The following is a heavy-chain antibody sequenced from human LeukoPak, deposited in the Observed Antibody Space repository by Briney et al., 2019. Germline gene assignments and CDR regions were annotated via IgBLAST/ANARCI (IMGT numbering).Heavy chain of an antibody. CDR2: ISGSGGST. V-gene: IGHV3-23*01. CDR3: AKDPFSDSSGYRGY. CDR1: GFTVSSNY. J-gene: IGHJ4*02. D-gene: IGHD3-22*01. Sequence: PGGSLRLSCAASGFTVSSNYMSWVRQAPGKGLEWVSAISGSGGSTYYADSVKGRFTISRDNSKNTLYLQMNSLRAEDTAVYYCAKDPFSDSSGYRGYWGQGTLVTVSS.